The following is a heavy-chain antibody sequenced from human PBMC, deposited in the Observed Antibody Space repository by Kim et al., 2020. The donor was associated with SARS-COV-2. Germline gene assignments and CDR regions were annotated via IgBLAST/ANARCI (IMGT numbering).Heavy chain of an antibody. Sequence: SETLSLTCTVSGGPISSGGYYWSWIRQHPGKGLEWIGYIYYSGTTYYNPSLKSRVTISVDTSKNQFSLKLSSVTAADTAVYYCARDPLEVAATDYYYYYGMDVWGQGTTVTVSS. CDR2: IYYSGTT. D-gene: IGHD2-15*01. J-gene: IGHJ6*02. CDR1: GGPISSGGYY. V-gene: IGHV4-31*03. CDR3: ARDPLEVAATDYYYYYGMDV.